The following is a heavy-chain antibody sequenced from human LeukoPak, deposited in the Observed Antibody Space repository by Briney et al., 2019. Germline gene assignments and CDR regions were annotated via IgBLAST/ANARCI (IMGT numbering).Heavy chain of an antibody. CDR2: MNPNSGNT. D-gene: IGHD6-13*01. V-gene: IGHV1-8*01. Sequence: GASVKVSCKASGYTFTSYDISWVRQATGQGLEWMGWMNPNSGNTGYAQKFQGRVTMTRNTSISTAYMELSSLRSEDTAVYYCARPRYSSSWYDYWGQGTLVTVSS. CDR3: ARPRYSSSWYDY. CDR1: GYTFTSYD. J-gene: IGHJ4*02.